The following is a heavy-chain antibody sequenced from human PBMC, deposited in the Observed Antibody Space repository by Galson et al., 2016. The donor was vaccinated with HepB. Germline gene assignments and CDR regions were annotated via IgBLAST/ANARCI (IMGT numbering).Heavy chain of an antibody. V-gene: IGHV5-51*01. CDR1: GYKFTNYW. CDR2: IYPDDSDT. D-gene: IGHD6-19*01. Sequence: QSGAEVKKPGESLKISCKASGYKFTNYWIAWVRQMPGQGLEWMGIIYPDDSDTKYSPSLQGQVTISVDKSNSTAYLQWRSLKASDTAVYYCARPHTFSSGWLNWFDSWGQGTLVIVSS. CDR3: ARPHTFSSGWLNWFDS. J-gene: IGHJ5*01.